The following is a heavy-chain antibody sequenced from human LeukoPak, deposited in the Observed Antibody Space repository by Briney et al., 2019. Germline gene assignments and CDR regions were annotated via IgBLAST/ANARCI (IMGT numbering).Heavy chain of an antibody. V-gene: IGHV3-11*04. CDR2: ISSSGSTI. CDR1: GFTLSDYY. Sequence: PGGSLRLSCAASGFTLSDYYMSWIRQAPGKGLEWVSYISSSGSTIYYADSVKGRFTTSRDNAKNSLYLQMNSLRAEDTAVYYCARDPLPTGGYDFWSGYYTVNAFDIWGQGTIVTVSS. CDR3: ARDPLPTGGYDFWSGYYTVNAFDI. D-gene: IGHD3-3*01. J-gene: IGHJ3*02.